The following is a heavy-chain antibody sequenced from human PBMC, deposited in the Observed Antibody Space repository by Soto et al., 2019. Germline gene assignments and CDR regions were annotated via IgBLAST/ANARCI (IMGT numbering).Heavy chain of an antibody. CDR2: ISYDGSNK. D-gene: IGHD6-6*01. Sequence: PWGSLRLSCAASGFTFISYGIHLFRHSPFKGLEWVAVISYDGSNKYYADSVKGRFTISRDNSKNTLYLQMNSLRAEDTAVYYCAKDQRAARVYYYGMDVWGQGTTVTVSS. V-gene: IGHV3-30*18. CDR3: AKDQRAARVYYYGMDV. CDR1: GFTFISYG. J-gene: IGHJ6*02.